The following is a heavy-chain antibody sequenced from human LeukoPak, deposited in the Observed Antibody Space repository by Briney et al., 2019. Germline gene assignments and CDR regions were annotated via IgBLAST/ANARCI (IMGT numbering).Heavy chain of an antibody. V-gene: IGHV4-38-2*02. D-gene: IGHD1-26*01. CDR3: ARERGSYFPFDY. J-gene: IGHJ4*02. Sequence: SETLSLTCAVSGYSISSGYYWGWIRQPPGKGLEWIGSIYHSGSTYYNPSLKSRVTISVDTSKNQFSLKLSSVTAADTAVYYCARERGSYFPFDYWGQGTLVTVSS. CDR2: IYHSGST. CDR1: GYSISSGYY.